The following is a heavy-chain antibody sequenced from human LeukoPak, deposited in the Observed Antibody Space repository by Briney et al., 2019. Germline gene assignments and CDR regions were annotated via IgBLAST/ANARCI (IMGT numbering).Heavy chain of an antibody. D-gene: IGHD2-2*01. Sequence: GASVKVSCKASGGTFSSYAISWVRQAPGQGLEWMGGIIPIFGTANYAQKFQGRVTITADESTSTAYMELSSLRSEDTAVYYCARDLSRYCSSTSCYGGFDYWGQGTLVTVSS. CDR1: GGTFSSYA. CDR3: ARDLSRYCSSTSCYGGFDY. J-gene: IGHJ4*02. V-gene: IGHV1-69*13. CDR2: IIPIFGTA.